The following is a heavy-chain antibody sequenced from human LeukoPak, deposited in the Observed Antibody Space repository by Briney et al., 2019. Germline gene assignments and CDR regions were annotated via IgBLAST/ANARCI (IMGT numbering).Heavy chain of an antibody. V-gene: IGHV1-18*04. Sequence: ASVKVSCKASGYTFTGYYMHWVRQAPGQGLEWMGWISAYNGNTNYAQKLQGRVTMTTDTSTSTAYMELRSLRSDDTAVYYCARDIRPRLYDSSGSNWFDPWGQGTLVTVSS. D-gene: IGHD3-22*01. CDR3: ARDIRPRLYDSSGSNWFDP. CDR2: ISAYNGNT. CDR1: GYTFTGYY. J-gene: IGHJ5*02.